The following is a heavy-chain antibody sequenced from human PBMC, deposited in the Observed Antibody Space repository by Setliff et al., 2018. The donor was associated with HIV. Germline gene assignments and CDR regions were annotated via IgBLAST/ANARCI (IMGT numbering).Heavy chain of an antibody. CDR1: RFTFNDYW. J-gene: IGHJ6*02. V-gene: IGHV3-7*01. CDR2: IDREGSET. D-gene: IGHD6-25*01. Sequence: GGSLRLSCVASRFTFNDYWMSWVRQAPGKGLEWVANIDREGSETNYVDSVKGRFTISRDDARSSMYLPMNSLSAEDTAIYYCARKLRPGHGVDVWGQGTTVTVSS. CDR3: ARKLRPGHGVDV.